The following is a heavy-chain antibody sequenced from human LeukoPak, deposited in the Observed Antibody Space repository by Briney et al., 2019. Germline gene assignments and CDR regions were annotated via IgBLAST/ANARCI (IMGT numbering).Heavy chain of an antibody. D-gene: IGHD6-13*01. CDR2: IYTSGST. CDR1: GGSISSGSYY. V-gene: IGHV4-61*02. J-gene: IGHJ3*02. Sequence: PSETLSLTCTVSGGSISSGSYYWSWIRQPAGEGLEWIGRIYTSGSTNYNPSLKSRVTISVDTSKNQFSLKLSSVTAADTAVYYCARDQQQLYADGAFDIWGQGTRVTVSS. CDR3: ARDQQQLYADGAFDI.